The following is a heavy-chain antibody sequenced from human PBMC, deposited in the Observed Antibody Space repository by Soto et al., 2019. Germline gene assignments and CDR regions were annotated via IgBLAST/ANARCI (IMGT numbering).Heavy chain of an antibody. V-gene: IGHV4-34*01. CDR2: INHSGST. D-gene: IGHD5-18*01. CDR3: ARVIWKRYSYGGYYYTDV. Sequence: SETLSLTCAVYGGSFSGYYWSWIRQPPGKGLEWIGEINHSGSTNYNPSLKSRVTISVDTSKNQFSLKLSSVTAADTAVYYCARVIWKRYSYGGYYYTDVRGKGTTVTVSS. CDR1: GGSFSGYY. J-gene: IGHJ6*03.